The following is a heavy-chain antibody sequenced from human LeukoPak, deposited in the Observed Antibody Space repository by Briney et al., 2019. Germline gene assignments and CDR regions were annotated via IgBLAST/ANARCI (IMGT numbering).Heavy chain of an antibody. CDR2: IYYSGST. D-gene: IGHD5-12*01. CDR3: ARHSRSAYTGYENAFDI. V-gene: IGHV4-39*01. CDR1: GGSISNSSYY. J-gene: IGHJ3*02. Sequence: SETLSLTCTVSGGSISNSSYYWGWIRQPPGKGLEWIGAIYYSGSTSFDPSLKSRVTMSVDTSKKQFSLKLNSVTAADTGIYYCARHSRSAYTGYENAFDIWGEGTMVT.